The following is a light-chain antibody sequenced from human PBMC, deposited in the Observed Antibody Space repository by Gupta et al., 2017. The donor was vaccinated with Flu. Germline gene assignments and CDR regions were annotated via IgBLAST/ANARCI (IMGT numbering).Light chain of an antibody. V-gene: IGLV3-21*02. Sequence: SVLTQPPSVSVAPGQSARITCGGNNIGSKSVHWYQQKPGQAPVLVVYDDSDRPSGSPERFSGSNSGNTATLTISRVEAGDEADYYCQVWDSSSDHVVFGGGTKLTVL. CDR1: NIGSKS. CDR2: DDS. J-gene: IGLJ2*01. CDR3: QVWDSSSDHVV.